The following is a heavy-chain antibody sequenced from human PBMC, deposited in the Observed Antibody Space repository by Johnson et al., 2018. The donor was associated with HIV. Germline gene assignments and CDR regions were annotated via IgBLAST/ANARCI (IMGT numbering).Heavy chain of an antibody. Sequence: VQLVESGGGLVKPGGSMRLSCVASGFIFSDYYMSWVRQAPGKGLEWVGRIKRKIEGETTDYAAPVKGRFTISRDDSKNTLYLQMNSLTTEDTAVYYCTTAIVIDAFDIWGQGTMVTVSS. CDR2: IKRKIEGETT. J-gene: IGHJ3*02. CDR3: TTAIVIDAFDI. CDR1: GFIFSDYY. D-gene: IGHD3-16*02. V-gene: IGHV3-15*01.